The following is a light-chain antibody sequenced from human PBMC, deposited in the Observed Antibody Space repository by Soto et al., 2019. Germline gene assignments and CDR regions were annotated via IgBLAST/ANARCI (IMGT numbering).Light chain of an antibody. CDR3: QQSYSFPLT. J-gene: IGKJ4*01. CDR1: QDIGSG. CDR2: GAT. V-gene: IGKV1-12*01. Sequence: DIKMTQSPSSVSASIGDRVTITCRASQDIGSGLGWYQHKPGKAPNLLIFGATTLENGVPSRFSGSRSGTTFTLTITSLQPEDLATYYCQQSYSFPLTFGGGNKVEIK.